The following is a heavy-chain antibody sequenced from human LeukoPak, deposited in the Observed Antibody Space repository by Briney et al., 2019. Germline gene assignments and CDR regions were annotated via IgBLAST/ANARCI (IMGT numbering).Heavy chain of an antibody. CDR2: INPNSGGT. D-gene: IGHD3-22*01. CDR3: ARDRGTYYYDSSGYYPDVY. V-gene: IGHV1-2*02. J-gene: IGHJ4*02. Sequence: ASVKVSCKASGYTFTGYYMHWVRQAPGQGLEWMGWINPNSGGTNYAQKLQGRVTMTTDTSTSTAYMELRSLRSDDTAVYYCARDRGTYYYDSSGYYPDVYWGQGTLVTVSS. CDR1: GYTFTGYY.